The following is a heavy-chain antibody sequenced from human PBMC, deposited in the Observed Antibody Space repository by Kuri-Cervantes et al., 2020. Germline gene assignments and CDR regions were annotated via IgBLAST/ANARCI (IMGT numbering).Heavy chain of an antibody. Sequence: SETLSLTCTVSGASISTYYWSWIRQPAGKGLEWIGRIQTSEFTDYNPSLKSRVTISVDKSKKQVSLKLSSMTAADTAVYYCTRDRGPYYYDDRWYYNYYYIDVWGKGTTVTVSS. V-gene: IGHV4-4*07. D-gene: IGHD3-22*01. CDR2: IQTSEFT. CDR3: TRDRGPYYYDDRWYYNYYYIDV. CDR1: GASISTYY. J-gene: IGHJ6*03.